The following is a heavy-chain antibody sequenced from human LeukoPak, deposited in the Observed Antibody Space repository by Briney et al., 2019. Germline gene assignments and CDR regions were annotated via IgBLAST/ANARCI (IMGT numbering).Heavy chain of an antibody. D-gene: IGHD5-24*01. CDR3: ARERDGYTHDAFDI. J-gene: IGHJ3*02. CDR1: GFTFSSYS. Sequence: GGSLRLSCAASGFTFSSYSMAWVRQAPGKGLEWVSYISIRSSTIYYADSVKGRFTISRDNAKNSLYVQMNSLRAEDTAVYYCARERDGYTHDAFDIWGQGTMVTVSS. V-gene: IGHV3-48*01. CDR2: ISIRSSTI.